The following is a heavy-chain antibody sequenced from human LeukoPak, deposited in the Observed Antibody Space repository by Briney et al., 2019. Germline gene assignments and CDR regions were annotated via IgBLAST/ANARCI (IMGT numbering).Heavy chain of an antibody. D-gene: IGHD1-7*01. J-gene: IGHJ6*04. V-gene: IGHV4-34*01. CDR3: ARRWNYGRNYSTDV. CDR2: MNDSGTI. Sequence: SETLSLTCAVYGGAFSHYYWSWIRQSPGMGREWMGGMNDSGTINYNPSLMSRVTISLDKSKTQFSLRLSSATAPDPAVYYCARRWNYGRNYSTDVWGKGATVSVSS. CDR1: GGAFSHYY.